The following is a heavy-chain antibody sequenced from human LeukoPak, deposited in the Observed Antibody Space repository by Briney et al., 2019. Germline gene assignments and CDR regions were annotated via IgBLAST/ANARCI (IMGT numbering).Heavy chain of an antibody. V-gene: IGHV1-18*01. J-gene: IGHJ5*02. Sequence: ASVKVSCKASGYTFTSYGISWVRQAPGQGLEWMGWISAYNGNTNYAQKFQGRVTMTRDMSTSTVYMELSSLRSEDTAVYYCARGGQLNWFDPWGQGTLVTVSS. D-gene: IGHD1-1*01. CDR2: ISAYNGNT. CDR1: GYTFTSYG. CDR3: ARGGQLNWFDP.